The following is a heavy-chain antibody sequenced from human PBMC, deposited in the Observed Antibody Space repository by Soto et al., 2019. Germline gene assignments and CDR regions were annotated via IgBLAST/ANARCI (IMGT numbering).Heavy chain of an antibody. CDR3: ARGRKDYSSSWYVD. CDR2: INHSGST. D-gene: IGHD6-13*01. Sequence: SETLSLTCAVYGGSFSGYYWSWIRQPPGKGLEWIGEINHSGSTNYNPSLKSRVTISVDTSKNQFSLKLSSATAADTAVYYCARGRKDYSSSWYVDWGQGTLVTVSS. V-gene: IGHV4-34*01. CDR1: GGSFSGYY. J-gene: IGHJ4*02.